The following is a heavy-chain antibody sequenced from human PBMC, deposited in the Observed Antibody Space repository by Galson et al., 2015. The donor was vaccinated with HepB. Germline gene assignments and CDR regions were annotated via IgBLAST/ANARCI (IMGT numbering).Heavy chain of an antibody. D-gene: IGHD4-17*01. CDR3: ASRDDYGDYYGMDV. V-gene: IGHV1-3*01. CDR1: GYTFTSYA. Sequence: SVKVSCKASGYTFTSYAMHWVRQAPGQRLEWMGRINAGNGNTKYSQKFQGRVTITRDTSASTAYMELSSLRSEDTAVYYCASRDDYGDYYGMDVWGQGTTVTVSS. CDR2: INAGNGNT. J-gene: IGHJ6*02.